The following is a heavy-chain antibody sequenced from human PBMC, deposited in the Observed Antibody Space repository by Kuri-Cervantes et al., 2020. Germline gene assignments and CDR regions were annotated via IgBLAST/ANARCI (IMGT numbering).Heavy chain of an antibody. CDR3: AKDLGKIAVAGDTFYYYYGMDV. CDR2: ISGSGGST. D-gene: IGHD6-19*01. Sequence: GESLKISCAASGFTFSSYAMSWVRQAPGKGLEWVSAISGSGGSTYYADSVKGRFTISRDNSKNTLYLQMNSLRAEDTAVYYCAKDLGKIAVAGDTFYYYYGMDVWGQGTTVTVSS. CDR1: GFTFSSYA. V-gene: IGHV3-23*01. J-gene: IGHJ6*02.